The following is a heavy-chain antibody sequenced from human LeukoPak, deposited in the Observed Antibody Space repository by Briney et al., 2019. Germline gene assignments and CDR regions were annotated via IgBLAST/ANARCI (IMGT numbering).Heavy chain of an antibody. CDR1: GFTFSSDA. D-gene: IGHD2-15*01. J-gene: IGHJ4*02. Sequence: GGSLRLSCAASGFTFSSDAMSWVRQAPGKGLESFSAISGSVGSTYYADSGKGRFTISRDNSKNTLYLQMNSLRAEDTAVYYCAKVGGNFDYWGQGTLVTVSS. V-gene: IGHV3-23*01. CDR3: AKVGGNFDY. CDR2: ISGSVGST.